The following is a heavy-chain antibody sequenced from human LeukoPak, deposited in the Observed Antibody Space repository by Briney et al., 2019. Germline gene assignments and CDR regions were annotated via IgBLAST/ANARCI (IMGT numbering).Heavy chain of an antibody. Sequence: PGGSLTRSCVASGFTFSSYAMGWVPQAPGKRPEWVSSLTDSGGTTYYVDSVKGRFTISGDNSKNTLYLHMNSLRAEDTAMYYCAKKRDAFDIWGQGTVVAVSS. V-gene: IGHV3-23*01. CDR3: AKKRDAFDI. D-gene: IGHD5-24*01. CDR2: LTDSGGTT. J-gene: IGHJ3*02. CDR1: GFTFSSYA.